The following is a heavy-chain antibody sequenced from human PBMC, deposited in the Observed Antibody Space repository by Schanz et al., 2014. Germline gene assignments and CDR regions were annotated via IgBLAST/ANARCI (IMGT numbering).Heavy chain of an antibody. J-gene: IGHJ4*02. D-gene: IGHD2-21*01. CDR3: AREDCSATSCYFRY. CDR1: GFSFRKSA. Sequence: EVQLLESGGGLVQPGGSLRLSCAASGFSFRKSAMSWVRQAPGKGLEWVSALTGSGTTTYYADSVKGRFTISRDNSNNTVYLQMNTLRAEDTAVYYCAREDCSATSCYFRYWGQGTLVTVSS. V-gene: IGHV3-23*01. CDR2: LTGSGTTT.